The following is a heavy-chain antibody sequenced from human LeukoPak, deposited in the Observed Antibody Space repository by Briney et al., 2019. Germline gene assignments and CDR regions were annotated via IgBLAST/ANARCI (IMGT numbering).Heavy chain of an antibody. CDR1: GGSISSYY. CDR3: AREGGIAVAGSNWFDP. J-gene: IGHJ5*02. V-gene: IGHV4-59*01. Sequence: SETLSLTCTVSGGSISSYYWSWIRQPPGKGLEWIGYIYYSGSTNYNPSLKSRVTISVDTSKNQFSLKLSSVTAADTAVYYCAREGGIAVAGSNWFDPWGQGTLVTVSS. D-gene: IGHD6-19*01. CDR2: IYYSGST.